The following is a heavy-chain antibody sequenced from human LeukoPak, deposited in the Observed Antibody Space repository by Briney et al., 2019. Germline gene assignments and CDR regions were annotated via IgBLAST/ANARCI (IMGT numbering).Heavy chain of an antibody. D-gene: IGHD4-17*01. J-gene: IGHJ4*02. CDR3: AKGVHYGDYVFDY. CDR1: GFTFSSYA. V-gene: IGHV3-23*01. CDR2: ISGSGGST. Sequence: GGSLRLSCAASGFTFSSYAMSWVRQAPGKGLEWVSAISGSGGSTYYADSVKGRLTISRDNSKNTLYLQMNSLRAEDTAVYYCAKGVHYGDYVFDYWGQGTLVTVSS.